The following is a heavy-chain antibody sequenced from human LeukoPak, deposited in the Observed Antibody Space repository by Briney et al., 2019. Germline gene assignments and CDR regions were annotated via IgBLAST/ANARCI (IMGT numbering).Heavy chain of an antibody. CDR3: ARKPYSSGYSPYDY. CDR2: IYYSGST. CDR1: GGSISSYY. Sequence: SETLSLTCTVSGGSISSYYWSWIRQPPGKGLEWIGYIYYSGSTNYNPSLKSRVTISVDTSMNQFSPKLSSVTAADTAVYYCARKPYSSGYSPYDYWGQGTLVTVSS. J-gene: IGHJ4*02. D-gene: IGHD3-22*01. V-gene: IGHV4-59*01.